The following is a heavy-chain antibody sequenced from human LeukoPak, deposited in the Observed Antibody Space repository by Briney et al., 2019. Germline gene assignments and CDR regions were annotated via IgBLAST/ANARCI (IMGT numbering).Heavy chain of an antibody. D-gene: IGHD2-2*01. CDR1: GFTFSSYE. CDR2: IGVSGTTM. J-gene: IGHJ4*02. CDR3: ARERYCSSTSCPHGDLDY. V-gene: IGHV3-48*03. Sequence: GGPLRLSCAASGFTFSSYEMNWVRQAPGKGLEWVSYIGVSGTTMYYAESVKGRFTISRDNAKNSLYLQINSLRAEDTAVYYCARERYCSSTSCPHGDLDYWGQGTLVSVSS.